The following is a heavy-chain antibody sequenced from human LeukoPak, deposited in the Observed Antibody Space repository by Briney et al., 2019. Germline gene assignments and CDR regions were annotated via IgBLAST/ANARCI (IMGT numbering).Heavy chain of an antibody. V-gene: IGHV3-74*01. Sequence: GGSLRLSCAASGFTFSSYWMHWVRQAPGKGLVWVSHINSDGTTTSYADSVKGRFTISRDSAKNTLYLQMNSLRAEDTAVYYCAKTARDTRKNWFDPWGQGTLVTVSS. D-gene: IGHD5-24*01. CDR3: AKTARDTRKNWFDP. CDR1: GFTFSSYW. J-gene: IGHJ5*02. CDR2: INSDGTTT.